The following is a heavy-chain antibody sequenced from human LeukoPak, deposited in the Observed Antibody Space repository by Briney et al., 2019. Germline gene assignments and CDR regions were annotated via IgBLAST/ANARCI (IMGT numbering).Heavy chain of an antibody. D-gene: IGHD2-2*01. V-gene: IGHV4-59*08. CDR1: GGSIGSYY. J-gene: IGHJ6*02. CDR2: IYYTGNT. Sequence: PSETLSLTCTVSGGSIGSYYWSWIRQPPGKGLEWIGYIYYTGNTNYNPSLKSRVTISLDTSKNQFSLKLTSVTATDTAVYYCARGTCTSSYCYAGDYGMDVWGQGTPVTVSS. CDR3: ARGTCTSSYCYAGDYGMDV.